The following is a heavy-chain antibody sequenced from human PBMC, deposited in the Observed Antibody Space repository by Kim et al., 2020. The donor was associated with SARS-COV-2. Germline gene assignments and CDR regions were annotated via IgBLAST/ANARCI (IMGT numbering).Heavy chain of an antibody. CDR1: GFTFDDYA. D-gene: IGHD5-12*01. CDR3: AKDQSGYDLTGAFDI. Sequence: GGSLRLSCAASGFTFDDYAMHWVRQAPGKGLEWVSLISWDGGSTYYADSVKGRFTISRDNSKNSLYLQMNSLRAEDTALYYCAKDQSGYDLTGAFDIWGQGTMVTVSS. CDR2: ISWDGGST. J-gene: IGHJ3*02. V-gene: IGHV3-43D*03.